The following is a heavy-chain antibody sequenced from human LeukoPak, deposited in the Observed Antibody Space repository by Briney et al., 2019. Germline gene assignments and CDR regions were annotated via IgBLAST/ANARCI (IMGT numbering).Heavy chain of an antibody. V-gene: IGHV3-23*01. Sequence: GGSLRLSCAASGFTFSSYAMSWVRQAPGKGLERVSAISGSGGSTYYADSVKGRFTISRDNSKNTLYLQMNSLRAEDTAVYYCAKHTGYSSGWYAGYFDYWGQGTLVTVSS. CDR1: GFTFSSYA. D-gene: IGHD6-19*01. J-gene: IGHJ4*02. CDR3: AKHTGYSSGWYAGYFDY. CDR2: ISGSGGST.